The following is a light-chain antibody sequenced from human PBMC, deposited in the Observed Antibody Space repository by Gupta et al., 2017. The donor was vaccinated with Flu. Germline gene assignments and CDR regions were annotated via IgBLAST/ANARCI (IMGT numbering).Light chain of an antibody. CDR1: RSDIVGNNN. CDR2: YGS. Sequence: VTISSTAARSDIVGNNNVSWYQQQPGQAPEVIIYYGSKRPSGVPERFSGSKSGKTASLTINGVEAEEEAEYYCQLCEGTSHCVVFGGGTKLTVL. V-gene: IGLV2-11*01. J-gene: IGLJ2*01. CDR3: QLCEGTSHCVV.